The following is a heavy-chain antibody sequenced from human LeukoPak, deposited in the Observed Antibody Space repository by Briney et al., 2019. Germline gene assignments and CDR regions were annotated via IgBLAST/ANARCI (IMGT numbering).Heavy chain of an antibody. V-gene: IGHV1-2*02. CDR3: ARVSEYSSSSGWFDP. D-gene: IGHD6-6*01. J-gene: IGHJ5*02. CDR2: INPNSGGT. Sequence: ASVKVSCKASGYTFTGYYMHWVRQAPGQGLEWMGWINPNSGGTNYAQKFQGRVTMTRDTSISTAYMELSRLRSDDTAVYYCARVSEYSSSSGWFDPWGQGTLVTVSS. CDR1: GYTFTGYY.